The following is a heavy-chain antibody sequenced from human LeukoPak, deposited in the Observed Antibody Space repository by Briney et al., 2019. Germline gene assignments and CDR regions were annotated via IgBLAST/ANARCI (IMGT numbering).Heavy chain of an antibody. CDR3: TTSLVPPARFYFDY. CDR1: AFIFKNAW. V-gene: IGHV3-15*01. D-gene: IGHD2-2*01. Sequence: GGSLRLSCAASAFIFKNAWVSWVRQAPGKRLEWVGRIKSKADGGTTDYPAPVKGRFTISRDDSKNTLYLQMYSLKTEDTAVYYCTTSLVPPARFYFDYWGQGTLVTVSS. J-gene: IGHJ4*02. CDR2: IKSKADGGTT.